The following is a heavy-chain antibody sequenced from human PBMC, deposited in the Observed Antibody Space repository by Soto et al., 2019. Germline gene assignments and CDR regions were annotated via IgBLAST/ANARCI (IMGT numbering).Heavy chain of an antibody. CDR1: GDSVSSGSNY. D-gene: IGHD6-13*01. CDR3: ARGSTGYSNSWYRY. J-gene: IGHJ4*02. V-gene: IGHV4-61*01. Sequence: PSETLSLTWTVSGDSVSSGSNYRSLIRQPPGRGLEWIGDINHSGSTNYNPSLKSRVTISVDTSKNQFSLKLSSVTAADTAVYYCARGSTGYSNSWYRYWGQGTLVTVSS. CDR2: INHSGST.